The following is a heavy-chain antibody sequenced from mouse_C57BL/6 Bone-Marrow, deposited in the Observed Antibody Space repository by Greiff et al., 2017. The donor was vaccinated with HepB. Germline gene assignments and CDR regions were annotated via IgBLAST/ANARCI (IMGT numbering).Heavy chain of an antibody. CDR3: ARDDYYFDY. CDR2: ISYDGSN. V-gene: IGHV3-6*01. D-gene: IGHD2-4*01. Sequence: EVQLVESGPGLVKPSQSLSLTCSVTGYSITSGYYWNWIRQFPGNKLEWMGYISYDGSNNYNPSLKNRTSITRDPSKNQFFLKLNSVTTEDTATYYCARDDYYFDYWGQGTTLTVSS. J-gene: IGHJ2*01. CDR1: GYSITSGYY.